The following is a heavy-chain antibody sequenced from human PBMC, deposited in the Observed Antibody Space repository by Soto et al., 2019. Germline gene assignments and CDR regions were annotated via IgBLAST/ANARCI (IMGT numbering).Heavy chain of an antibody. CDR2: ISYDGSNK. J-gene: IGHJ4*02. CDR1: GFTFSSYC. Sequence: GGSLRLSCAASGFTFSSYCMHWVRQAQGKGLEWVTFISYDGSNKYYADSVKGRVTVSRDNSKNTQYLQMNSLRAEDTAVYFCAKALGELSPESFDYWGRGTLVTVSS. CDR3: AKALGELSPESFDY. V-gene: IGHV3-30*18. D-gene: IGHD3-16*02.